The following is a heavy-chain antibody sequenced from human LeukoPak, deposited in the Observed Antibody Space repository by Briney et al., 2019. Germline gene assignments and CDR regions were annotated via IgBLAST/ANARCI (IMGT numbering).Heavy chain of an antibody. CDR1: GFTFGSYG. D-gene: IGHD3-22*01. V-gene: IGHV3-23*01. CDR3: AIMHGYYDGSGYWVQ. CDR2: ITPNAYRA. J-gene: IGHJ1*01. Sequence: GGSLRLSCAASGFTFGSYGMRWLRQAPGKGLEWVSSITPNAYRASYADSVKGRFTISRDNPRNTLYMQMNSLRDEDTAVYYCAIMHGYYDGSGYWVQWGQGTLVTVSS.